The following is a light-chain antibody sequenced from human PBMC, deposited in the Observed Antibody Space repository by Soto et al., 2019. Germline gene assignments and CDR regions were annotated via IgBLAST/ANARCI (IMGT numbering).Light chain of an antibody. J-gene: IGKJ1*01. CDR2: GAS. CDR1: QSISSW. Sequence: DIQMTQSPSTLSASIGDRVTITCGASQSISSWFAWYQQKPGKPPKLLIYGASNRATAIPARFSGSACGTDFPPIISRLEPEDFAVYYCQQNDDSPGTFGQGTKVDI. CDR3: QQNDDSPGT. V-gene: IGKV1-5*01.